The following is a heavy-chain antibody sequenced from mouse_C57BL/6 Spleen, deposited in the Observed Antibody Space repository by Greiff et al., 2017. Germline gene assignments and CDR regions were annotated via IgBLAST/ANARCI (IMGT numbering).Heavy chain of an antibody. V-gene: IGHV1-80*01. J-gene: IGHJ4*01. CDR3: ARGGILLLGNYAMDY. Sequence: VQLQQSGAELVKPGASVKISCKASGYAFSSYWMNWVKQRPGKGLEWIGQIYPGDGDTNYNGKFKGKATLTADKSSSTAYRQRSSLTSEDSAVYYCARGGILLLGNYAMDYWGQGTSVTVSS. CDR1: GYAFSSYW. CDR2: IYPGDGDT. D-gene: IGHD1-1*01.